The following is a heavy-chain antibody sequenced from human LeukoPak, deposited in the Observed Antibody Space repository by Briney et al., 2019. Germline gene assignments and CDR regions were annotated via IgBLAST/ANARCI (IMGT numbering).Heavy chain of an antibody. Sequence: SETLSLTCTVSGGSISSSSYYWGWIRQPPGKGLEWIGSIYYSGSTYYNPSLKSRVTISVDTSKNQFSLKLSSVTAADTAVYYCARQQYYDFWSGYYYWFDPWGQGTLVTVSS. CDR3: ARQQYYDFWSGYYYWFDP. J-gene: IGHJ5*02. D-gene: IGHD3-3*01. CDR1: GGSISSSSYY. V-gene: IGHV4-39*01. CDR2: IYYSGST.